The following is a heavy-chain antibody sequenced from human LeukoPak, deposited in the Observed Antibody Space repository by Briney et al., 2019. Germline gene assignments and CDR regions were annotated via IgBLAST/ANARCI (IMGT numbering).Heavy chain of an antibody. V-gene: IGHV1-46*03. CDR1: GGTFSSYA. J-gene: IGHJ4*02. CDR2: INPSGGST. Sequence: GASVKVSCKASGGTFSSYAISWVRQAPGQGLEWMGIINPSGGSTSYAQKFQGRVTMTRDTSTSTVYMELSSLRSEDTAVYYCARTAVVAPDFDYWGQGTLVTVSS. CDR3: ARTAVVAPDFDY. D-gene: IGHD2-15*01.